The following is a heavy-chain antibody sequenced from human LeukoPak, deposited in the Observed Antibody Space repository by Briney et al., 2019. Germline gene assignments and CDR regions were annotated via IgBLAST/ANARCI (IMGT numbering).Heavy chain of an antibody. D-gene: IGHD1-1*01. CDR3: ANPGGP. CDR2: ISGSGSDT. Sequence: PGGSLRLSCAVSGFTFSSYAMNWVRQAPGKGLEWLSAISGSGSDTYYADSLKGRFTISRDNSKNTLFLQMNSLRAEDTAVYYCANPGGPWGQGTLVTVSS. J-gene: IGHJ4*02. CDR1: GFTFSSYA. V-gene: IGHV3-23*01.